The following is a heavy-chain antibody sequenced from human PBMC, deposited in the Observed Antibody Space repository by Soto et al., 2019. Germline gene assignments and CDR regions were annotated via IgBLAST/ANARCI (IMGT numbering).Heavy chain of an antibody. CDR1: GYTFTSYA. CDR2: INAGNGNT. Sequence: ASVKVSCKASGYTFTSYAMHWVRQAPGQRLEWMGWINAGNGNTKYSQKFQGRVTITRDTSASTAYMELSSLRSEDTAVYYCARDSYYYYGMDVWGQGTTVTVPS. V-gene: IGHV1-3*01. J-gene: IGHJ6*02. CDR3: ARDSYYYYGMDV.